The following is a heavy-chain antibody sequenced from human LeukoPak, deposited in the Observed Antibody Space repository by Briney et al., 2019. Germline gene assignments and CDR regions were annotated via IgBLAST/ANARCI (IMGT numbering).Heavy chain of an antibody. CDR3: AREGTSGWYYFDY. CDR1: GLTFSTYW. D-gene: IGHD6-19*01. Sequence: PGGSLRLSCAASGLTFSTYWMHWVRQAPGKGLVWVSRINSDGRSTTYADFVKGRLTISRDNAKDTLYLQMNSLRAEDTAVYYCAREGTSGWYYFDYWGQGTLVTVSS. CDR2: INSDGRST. J-gene: IGHJ4*02. V-gene: IGHV3-74*01.